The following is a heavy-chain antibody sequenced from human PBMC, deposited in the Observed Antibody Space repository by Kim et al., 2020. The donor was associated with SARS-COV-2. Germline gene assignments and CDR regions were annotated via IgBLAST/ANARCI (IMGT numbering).Heavy chain of an antibody. CDR2: IYYSGST. V-gene: IGHV4-31*03. D-gene: IGHD2-15*01. CDR3: ARGWGDIVVVPRGGMDV. Sequence: SETLSLTCTVSGGSISSGGYYWSWIRQHPGKGLEWIGYIYYSGSTYYNPSLKSRVTISVDTSKNQFSLKLSSVTAADTAVYYCARGWGDIVVVPRGGMDVWGQGTTVTVSS. CDR1: GGSISSGGYY. J-gene: IGHJ6*02.